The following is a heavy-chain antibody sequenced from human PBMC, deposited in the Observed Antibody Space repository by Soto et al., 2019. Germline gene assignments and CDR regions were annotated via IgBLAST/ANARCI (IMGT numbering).Heavy chain of an antibody. CDR3: AKDAYCSGGSCYSSYNYYYYGMDV. J-gene: IGHJ6*02. CDR1: GFTFSSYG. V-gene: IGHV3-30*18. CDR2: ISYDGSNK. D-gene: IGHD2-15*01. Sequence: GGSLRLSCAASGFTFSSYGMHWVRQAPGKGLEWVAVISYDGSNKYYADSVKGRFTISRDNSKNTLYLQMNSLRAEDTAVYYCAKDAYCSGGSCYSSYNYYYYGMDVWGQGTTVTVSS.